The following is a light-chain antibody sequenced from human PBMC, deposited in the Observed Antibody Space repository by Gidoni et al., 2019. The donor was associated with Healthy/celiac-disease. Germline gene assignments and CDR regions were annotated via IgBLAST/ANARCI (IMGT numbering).Light chain of an antibody. CDR3: CSYAGSYTRV. CDR1: SSDVGGYNY. V-gene: IGLV2-11*01. CDR2: DVS. J-gene: IGLJ2*01. Sequence: QSALTQPRPVSGSPGPPVTISCTGTSSDVGGYNYVSWYQQHPGKAPKLMIYDVSKRPSGVPDRFSGSKSGNTASLTISGLQAEDEADYYCCSYAGSYTRVFGGGTKLTVL.